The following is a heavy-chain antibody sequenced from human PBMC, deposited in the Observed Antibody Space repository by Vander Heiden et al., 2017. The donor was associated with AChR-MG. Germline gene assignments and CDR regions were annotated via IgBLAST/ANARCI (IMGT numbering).Heavy chain of an antibody. CDR2: IIGSGGST. CDR1: GFTFSGYA. J-gene: IGHJ5*02. V-gene: IGHV3-23*01. Sequence: EVQLLESGGGLVQPGGSLRPSCAASGFTFSGYAMSWVRQSPWKGLEWVSAIIGSGGSTYYADSVKGRFTISRDNSKNTLYLQMNSLRAEDTAVYYCAKHPRAQGWDNWFDPWGQGTLVTVSS. CDR3: AKHPRAQGWDNWFDP.